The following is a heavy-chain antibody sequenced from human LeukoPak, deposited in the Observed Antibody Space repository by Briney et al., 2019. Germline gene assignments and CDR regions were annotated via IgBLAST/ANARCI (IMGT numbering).Heavy chain of an antibody. CDR3: ARVAAAAPHVYYYYMDV. J-gene: IGHJ6*03. V-gene: IGHV4-59*01. CDR2: IYYSGST. CDR1: GGSISSYY. D-gene: IGHD6-13*01. Sequence: SETLSLTCTVSGGSISSYYWSWIPQPPGKGLEWIGYIYYSGSTNYNPSLKSRVTISVDTSKNQFSLKLSSVTAADTAVYYCARVAAAAPHVYYYYMDVWGKGTTVTISS.